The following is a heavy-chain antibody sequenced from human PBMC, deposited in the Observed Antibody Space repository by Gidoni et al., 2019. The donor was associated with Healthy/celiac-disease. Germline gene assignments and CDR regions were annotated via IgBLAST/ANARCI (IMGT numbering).Heavy chain of an antibody. CDR3: ARGGIDIVTGYYYFDY. J-gene: IGHJ4*02. D-gene: IGHD3-9*01. CDR2: INPNSGGT. Sequence: PGQGLEWMGLINPNSGGTNSAQKFQGRVTMTRATSISTAYMELSRLRSDDTAVYYCARGGIDIVTGYYYFDYWGPGTLVTVSS. V-gene: IGHV1-2*02.